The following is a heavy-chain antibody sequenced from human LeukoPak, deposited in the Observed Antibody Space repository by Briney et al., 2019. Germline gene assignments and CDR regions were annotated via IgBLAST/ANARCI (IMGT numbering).Heavy chain of an antibody. CDR2: IYYSGST. Sequence: SETLSLTCTVSGGSISSYYWSWIQQPPGKGLEWIGYIYYSGSTNYNPSLKSRVTISVDTSKNQFSLKLSSVTAADTAVYYCARGYSSGWYHYWGQGTLVTVSS. CDR3: ARGYSSGWYHY. V-gene: IGHV4-59*01. CDR1: GGSISSYY. J-gene: IGHJ4*02. D-gene: IGHD6-19*01.